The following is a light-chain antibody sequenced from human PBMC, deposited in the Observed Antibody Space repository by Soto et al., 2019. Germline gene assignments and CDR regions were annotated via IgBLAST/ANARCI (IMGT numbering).Light chain of an antibody. CDR1: RIVSSY. CDR2: DAS. CDR3: QQRSNWPIT. J-gene: IGKJ5*01. V-gene: IGKV3-11*01. Sequence: EIVLTQSPATLSLSPGESATISCRATRIVSSYLAWYQQKPGQAPRLLIYDASSRPTDIPARFSGSGSGTDFTLTISSLEPEDFALYYCQQRSNWPITFGQGTRLEIK.